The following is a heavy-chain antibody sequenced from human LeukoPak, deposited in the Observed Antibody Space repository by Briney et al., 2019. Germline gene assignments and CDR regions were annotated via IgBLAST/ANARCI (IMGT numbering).Heavy chain of an antibody. V-gene: IGHV4-39*07. J-gene: IGHJ5*02. D-gene: IGHD3-22*01. Sequence: SETLSLTCTVSGVSISSSNSYWGWIRQPPGKGLEWIGSIYYSGNTYYNASLKSRVTISVDTSKNQFSLKLSSVTAADTAVYYCAREKPQYYYDSSGYPLAWGQGTLVTVSS. CDR1: GVSISSSNSY. CDR3: AREKPQYYYDSSGYPLA. CDR2: IYYSGNT.